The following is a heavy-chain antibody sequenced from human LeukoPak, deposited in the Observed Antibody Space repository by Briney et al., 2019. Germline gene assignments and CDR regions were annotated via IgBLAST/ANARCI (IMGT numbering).Heavy chain of an antibody. J-gene: IGHJ4*02. CDR2: IQKDRSEK. V-gene: IGHV3-7*01. Sequence: GGSLRLPCAASGFTFSTYWMSWVRQAPGKGLEWVAHIQKDRSEKYYVDSVKGRFTIARDNAKNSLYLQMNSLRAEDTAVYYCARDPSRGYNYGYGDYWGQGTLVIVSS. D-gene: IGHD5-18*01. CDR3: ARDPSRGYNYGYGDY. CDR1: GFTFSTYW.